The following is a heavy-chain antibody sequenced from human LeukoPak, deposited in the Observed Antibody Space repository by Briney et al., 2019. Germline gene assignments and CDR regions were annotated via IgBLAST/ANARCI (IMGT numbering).Heavy chain of an antibody. Sequence: SETLSLTCTVSGGSITNYYWSWIRQPPGKGLEWIGYIHYSGSTKYKSSLKSRVTISVDTPKNQFSLKLNSVTAADTAVYYCARDYIVVVPAARFQYYFDYWGQGTLVTVSS. V-gene: IGHV4-59*01. J-gene: IGHJ4*02. CDR1: GGSITNYY. CDR2: IHYSGST. CDR3: ARDYIVVVPAARFQYYFDY. D-gene: IGHD2-2*01.